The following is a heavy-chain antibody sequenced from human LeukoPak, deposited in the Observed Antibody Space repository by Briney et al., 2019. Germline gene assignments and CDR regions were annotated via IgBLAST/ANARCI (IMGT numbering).Heavy chain of an antibody. Sequence: GGSLRLSCAASGFTFSSYSMNWVRQAPGKGLEWVSSISSSSSYIYYADSVKGRFTISRDNAKNSLYLQMNSLRAEDTAVYYCARDPGSRDYDFWSGYLHWGQGTLVTVSS. CDR1: GFTFSSYS. D-gene: IGHD3-3*01. V-gene: IGHV3-21*01. J-gene: IGHJ4*02. CDR2: ISSSSSYI. CDR3: ARDPGSRDYDFWSGYLH.